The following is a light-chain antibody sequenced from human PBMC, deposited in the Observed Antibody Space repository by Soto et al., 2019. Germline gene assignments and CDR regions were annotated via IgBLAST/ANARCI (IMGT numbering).Light chain of an antibody. CDR1: QSVSSSY. Sequence: EIVLTQSPGTLSLSPGERATLSCRASQSVSSSYLAWYQQKPGQAPRLLIYGASSRATGIPDRFSGSGSGTDFTLTISRLEPEDFAVYYCQQYGSYPSTFGGGTKVELK. V-gene: IGKV3-20*01. J-gene: IGKJ4*01. CDR3: QQYGSYPST. CDR2: GAS.